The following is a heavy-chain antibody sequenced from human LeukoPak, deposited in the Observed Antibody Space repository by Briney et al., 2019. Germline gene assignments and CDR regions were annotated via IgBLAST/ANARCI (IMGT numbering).Heavy chain of an antibody. V-gene: IGHV3-9*01. J-gene: IGHJ4*02. CDR2: ISWNSGSI. CDR3: ATARLSVAGPFDY. CDR1: GFTFDDYA. D-gene: IGHD6-19*01. Sequence: GGSLRLSCAASGFTFDDYAMHWVRQAPGKGLEWVSGISWNSGSIGYADSVKGRFTISRDNSKNTLFLQINSLRAEDTALYYCATARLSVAGPFDYWGQGTLVTVSS.